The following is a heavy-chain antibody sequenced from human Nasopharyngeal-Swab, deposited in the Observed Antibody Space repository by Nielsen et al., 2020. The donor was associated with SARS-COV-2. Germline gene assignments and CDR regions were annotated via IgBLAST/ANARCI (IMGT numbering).Heavy chain of an antibody. J-gene: IGHJ6*02. V-gene: IGHV4-39*01. CDR1: GGSISSSSYY. CDR2: IYYSGST. Sequence: SETLSLTCTVSGGSISSSSYYWGWIRQPPGKGLEWIGSIYYSGSTYYNPSLKSRVTISVDTSKNQFSLKLSSVTAADTALYYCARQRGDLGLGFYYYYGMDVWGQGTTVTVSS. D-gene: IGHD2-21*01. CDR3: ARQRGDLGLGFYYYYGMDV.